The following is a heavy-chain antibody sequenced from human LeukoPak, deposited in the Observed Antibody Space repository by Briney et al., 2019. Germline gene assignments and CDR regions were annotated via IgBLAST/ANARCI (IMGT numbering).Heavy chain of an antibody. D-gene: IGHD3-22*01. CDR3: ARDLYDSSGTDAFDI. CDR2: INPNSGGT. J-gene: IGHJ3*02. CDR1: GYTFTGYY. V-gene: IGHV1-2*02. Sequence: ASVKVSCKASGYTFTGYYMHWVRQAPGQGLEWMGWINPNSGGTNYAQKFQGRVTMTRDTSISTAYMELSRLRSDDTAVYYCARDLYDSSGTDAFDIWGPGKMVTVSS.